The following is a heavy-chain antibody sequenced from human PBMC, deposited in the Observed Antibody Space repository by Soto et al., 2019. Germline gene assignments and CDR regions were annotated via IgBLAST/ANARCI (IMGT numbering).Heavy chain of an antibody. V-gene: IGHV3-23*01. CDR3: AKRCGSGSYRDFNSYYGMDI. D-gene: IGHD3-10*01. CDR1: RFTFRNYG. J-gene: IGHJ6*02. Sequence: GGYLRISGSAYRFTFRNYGMSYGRQCPGKGLEWVSGITPPGEQRFYVDSVKGRFFISRDNSQHTLSLEMSNLRADDTAVYYCAKRCGSGSYRDFNSYYGMDIWGQGT. CDR2: ITPPGEQR.